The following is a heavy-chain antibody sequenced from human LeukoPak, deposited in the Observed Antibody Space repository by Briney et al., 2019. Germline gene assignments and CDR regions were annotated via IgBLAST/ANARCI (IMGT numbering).Heavy chain of an antibody. CDR3: ARVAAPRTGYYKSLPAEYFQH. D-gene: IGHD3-9*01. CDR2: IIPIFGTA. Sequence: WASVKVSCKASGGTFSSYAISWVRQAPGQGLEWMGGIIPIFGTANYAQKFQGRVTITADESTSTAYMELSSLRSEDTAVYYCARVAAPRTGYYKSLPAEYFQHWGQGTLVTVSS. V-gene: IGHV1-69*13. CDR1: GGTFSSYA. J-gene: IGHJ1*01.